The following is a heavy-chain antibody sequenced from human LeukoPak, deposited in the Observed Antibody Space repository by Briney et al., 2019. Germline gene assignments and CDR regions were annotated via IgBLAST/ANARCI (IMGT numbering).Heavy chain of an antibody. J-gene: IGHJ6*02. D-gene: IGHD6-13*01. CDR2: TYYISKWYN. CDR3: ALRYSSSPLYYYYGMDV. CDR1: GDSVSSNSAA. Sequence: SQALSLTCAISGDSVSSNSAAWNWIRQSPSRGLEWLGRTYYISKWYNDYAESVKSRITINPDTSKNQVSLQLNSVTPEDTAVYYCALRYSSSPLYYYYGMDVWGQGTTVTVS. V-gene: IGHV6-1*01.